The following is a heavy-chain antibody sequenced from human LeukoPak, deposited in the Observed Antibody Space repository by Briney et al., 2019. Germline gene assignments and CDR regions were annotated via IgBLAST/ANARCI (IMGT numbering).Heavy chain of an antibody. J-gene: IGHJ3*02. Sequence: PGGSLRLSCAASGFTVSSNYMSWVRQAPGKGLEWVSVIYSGGSTYYADSVKGRFTISRDNSKNTVYLQMSSLRAEDTAVYYCARSEILGGERLIGDFDIWGQGTMVTVSS. D-gene: IGHD1-1*01. CDR2: IYSGGST. CDR1: GFTVSSNY. V-gene: IGHV3-53*05. CDR3: ARSEILGGERLIGDFDI.